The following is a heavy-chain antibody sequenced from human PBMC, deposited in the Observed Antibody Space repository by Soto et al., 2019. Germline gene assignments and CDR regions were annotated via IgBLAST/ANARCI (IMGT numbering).Heavy chain of an antibody. D-gene: IGHD2-15*01. V-gene: IGHV5-51*01. Sequence: PGESLKISCEASGYSFTSYWIGWVRQMPGKGLEWMGIIHPGDSDTKYSPSFQGQVTISVDKSITTAYLQWSSLKASDTAMYYCARTPGPEVAASLGYYYFYGIDVWGPGTTVTVFS. CDR1: GYSFTSYW. CDR2: IHPGDSDT. J-gene: IGHJ6*02. CDR3: ARTPGPEVAASLGYYYFYGIDV.